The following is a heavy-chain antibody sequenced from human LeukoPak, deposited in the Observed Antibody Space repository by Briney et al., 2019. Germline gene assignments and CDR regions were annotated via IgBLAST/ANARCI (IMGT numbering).Heavy chain of an antibody. V-gene: IGHV4-34*01. D-gene: IGHD3-10*01. J-gene: IGHJ3*02. CDR3: ARGGTMVRGVRTTRAFDI. CDR2: INHSGST. Sequence: PSETLSLTRAVYGGSLTGYYWSSIPPPPGKGLEWIGEINHSGSTNYNPSLKSRVTISVDTSKSQFSLKLSSVTAADTAVYYCARGGTMVRGVRTTRAFDIWGQGTMVTVSS. CDR1: GGSLTGYY.